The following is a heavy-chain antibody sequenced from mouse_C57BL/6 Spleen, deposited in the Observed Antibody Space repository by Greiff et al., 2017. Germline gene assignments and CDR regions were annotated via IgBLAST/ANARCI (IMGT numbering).Heavy chain of an antibody. CDR1: GYTFTSYW. Sequence: QVQLQQPGAELVKPGASVKMSCKASGYTFTSYWITWVKQRPGQGLEWIGDIYPGSGSTNYNEKFKSKATLTVDTSSSTAYMQLSSLTSEDSAVYCCARPVVAFSAMDYWGQGTSVTVSS. D-gene: IGHD1-1*01. J-gene: IGHJ4*01. CDR3: ARPVVAFSAMDY. V-gene: IGHV1-55*01. CDR2: IYPGSGST.